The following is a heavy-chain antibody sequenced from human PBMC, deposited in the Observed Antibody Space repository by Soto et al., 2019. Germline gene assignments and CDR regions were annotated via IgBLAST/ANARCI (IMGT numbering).Heavy chain of an antibody. CDR1: GYTFTSYA. V-gene: IGHV1-3*01. D-gene: IGHD2-21*02. CDR3: ARDGTLLAYCGGDCHDYYFDY. CDR2: INAGNGNT. J-gene: IGHJ4*02. Sequence: QVQLVQSGAEVKKPGASVKVSCKASGYTFTSYAMHWVRQAPGQRLEWMGWINAGNGNTKYSQKFQGRVTITRDTSASKAYMELSSLRSEDTAVYYCARDGTLLAYCGGDCHDYYFDYWGQGTLVTVSS.